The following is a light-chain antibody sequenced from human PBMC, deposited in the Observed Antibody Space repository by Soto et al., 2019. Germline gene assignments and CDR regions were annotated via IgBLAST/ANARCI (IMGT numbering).Light chain of an antibody. CDR2: AAS. CDR1: QSIISY. Sequence: DIQMTQSPSSLSASVGDRVTITCRASQSIISYLNWYQQNPGKAPKLMIYAASSLQSGVPSRFSGSGSGTDFTLTISSLQPDDFPHYYWQQSYSTPPTFGGGTKVEIK. V-gene: IGKV1-39*01. CDR3: QQSYSTPPT. J-gene: IGKJ4*01.